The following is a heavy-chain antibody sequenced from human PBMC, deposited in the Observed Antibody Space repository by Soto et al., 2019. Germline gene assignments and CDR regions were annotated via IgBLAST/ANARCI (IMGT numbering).Heavy chain of an antibody. J-gene: IGHJ6*02. CDR2: ISREGDNS. D-gene: IGHD2-21*02. CDR3: VKDLPQNCGGDCYSGYYYYGMDV. V-gene: IGHV3-64D*06. Sequence: PGGSLRLSCSASGFIFRSHAMHWVRQAPGQGLEYLSAISREGDNSYYADSVKVRFTISRDNSKNTLYLQMTSLRTEDTGVYYCVKDLPQNCGGDCYSGYYYYGMDVWGQGTTVTVSS. CDR1: GFIFRSHA.